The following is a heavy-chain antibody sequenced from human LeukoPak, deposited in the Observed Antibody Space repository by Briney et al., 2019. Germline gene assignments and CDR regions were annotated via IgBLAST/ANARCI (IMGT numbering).Heavy chain of an antibody. CDR1: GFTFSVYA. D-gene: IGHD1-26*01. CDR2: ISYDGSNK. CDR3: ARDPYSGSRVGSYTWFDP. J-gene: IGHJ5*02. V-gene: IGHV3-30*01. Sequence: QPGRSLRLSCAASGFTFSVYAMHWVRQAPGKGLESVAIISYDGSNKYYADSVKGRFTISRDNSKNTVYLQMNSLRAEDTAVYYCARDPYSGSRVGSYTWFDPWGQGTLVTVSS.